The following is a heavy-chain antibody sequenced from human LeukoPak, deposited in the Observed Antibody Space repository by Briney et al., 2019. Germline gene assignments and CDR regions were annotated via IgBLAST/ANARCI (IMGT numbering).Heavy chain of an antibody. J-gene: IGHJ4*02. V-gene: IGHV3-7*01. D-gene: IGHD3-22*01. CDR1: GFTFTAFW. CDR2: IKQDGNER. Sequence: QSGGSLRLSCAASGFTFTAFWMHWVRQAPGKGLEWVANIKQDGNERYYVDSVKGRFTISRDNAKNSLFLQMNSLRAEDTAVYYCARAGGYYDSSGYYYGYWGQGTLVTVSS. CDR3: ARAGGYYDSSGYYYGY.